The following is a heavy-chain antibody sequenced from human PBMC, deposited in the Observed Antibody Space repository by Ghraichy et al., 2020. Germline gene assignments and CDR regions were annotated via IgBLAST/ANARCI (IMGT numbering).Heavy chain of an antibody. V-gene: IGHV4-39*01. CDR3: ARQGLRPTFDY. J-gene: IGHJ4*02. CDR2: IYYGGST. Sequence: SETLTLTCTVSGGSISNKNYYWGWIRQPPGKGLEWIASIYYGGSTYYNPSLKSRVTMSVDTSKNQFSLKLSSVTAADTAVYYCARQGLRPTFDYWGQGTLVTVSS. CDR1: GGSISNKNYY. D-gene: IGHD5-12*01.